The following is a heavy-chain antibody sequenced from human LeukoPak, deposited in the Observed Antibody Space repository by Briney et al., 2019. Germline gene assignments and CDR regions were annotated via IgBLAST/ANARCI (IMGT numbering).Heavy chain of an antibody. CDR3: ARASVLGVTLYPRRPYYYYYMDV. J-gene: IGHJ6*03. Sequence: TSETLSLTCAVYGGSFSGYYWSWIRQPPGKGLEWIGEINHSGSTNYNPSLKSRVTISVDTSKNQFSLKLSSVTAADTAVYYCARASVLGVTLYPRRPYYYYYMDVWGKGTTVTVSS. V-gene: IGHV4-34*01. CDR2: INHSGST. D-gene: IGHD2-2*02. CDR1: GGSFSGYY.